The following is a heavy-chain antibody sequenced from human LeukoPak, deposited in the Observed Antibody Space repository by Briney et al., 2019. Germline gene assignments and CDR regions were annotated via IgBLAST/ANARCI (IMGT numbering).Heavy chain of an antibody. CDR2: IRSKAYGETA. V-gene: IGHV3-49*03. J-gene: IGHJ4*02. D-gene: IGHD1-1*01. CDR1: GFTFGDYA. Sequence: GGYLRLSCTASGFTFGDYAMSWIRQAPGKGLEWIGFIRSKAYGETADYAASVKGRFTISRDDSKAIAYLQMNSLKTEDTAVYHCTRDRGAYNLYDYWGQGTLVTVSS. CDR3: TRDRGAYNLYDY.